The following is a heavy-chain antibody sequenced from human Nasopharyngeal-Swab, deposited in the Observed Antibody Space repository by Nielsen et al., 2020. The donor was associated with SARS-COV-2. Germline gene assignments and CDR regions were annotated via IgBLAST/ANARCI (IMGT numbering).Heavy chain of an antibody. J-gene: IGHJ4*02. V-gene: IGHV4-4*07. CDR1: GGSISSYY. CDR3: ASSTRDHGGNSGDY. D-gene: IGHD4-23*01. CDR2: IYTSGST. Sequence: SETLSLTCTVSGGSISSYYWSWIRQPAGKGLEWIGRIYTSGSTNYNPSLKSRVTMSVDTSKNQFSLKLSSVTAADTAVYYCASSTRDHGGNSGDYWGQGTLVTVSS.